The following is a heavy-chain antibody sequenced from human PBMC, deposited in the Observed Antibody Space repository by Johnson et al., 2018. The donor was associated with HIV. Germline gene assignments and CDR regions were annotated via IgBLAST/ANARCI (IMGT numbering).Heavy chain of an antibody. D-gene: IGHD6-19*01. CDR1: GFTFDDYA. Sequence: VESGGGLVQPGRSLRLSCAASGFTFDDYAMHWVRQAPGKGLELVSGISWNSGSIGYADSVKGRFTISRDNAKNSLYLQMNSLRAEDTALYYCAKEIRGIAVAGAFDIWGQGTMVAVSS. V-gene: IGHV3-9*01. CDR3: AKEIRGIAVAGAFDI. CDR2: ISWNSGSI. J-gene: IGHJ3*02.